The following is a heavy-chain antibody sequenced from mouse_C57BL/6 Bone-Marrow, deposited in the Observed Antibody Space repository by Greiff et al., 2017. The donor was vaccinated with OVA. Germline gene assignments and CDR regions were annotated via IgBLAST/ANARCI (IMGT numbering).Heavy chain of an antibody. CDR1: GFTFSSYA. J-gene: IGHJ4*01. Sequence: EVQRVESGEGLVKPGGSLKLSCAASGFTFSSYAMSWVRQTPEKRLEWVAYISSGGDYIYYADTVKGRFTISRDNARNTLYLQMSSLKAEDTAMYYCTRDPATVVATRNYYAMDYWGQGTSVTVSS. CDR2: ISSGGDYI. V-gene: IGHV5-9-1*02. CDR3: TRDPATVVATRNYYAMDY. D-gene: IGHD1-1*01.